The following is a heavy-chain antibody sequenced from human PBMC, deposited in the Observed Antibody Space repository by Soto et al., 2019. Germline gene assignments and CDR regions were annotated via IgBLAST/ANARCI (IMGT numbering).Heavy chain of an antibody. D-gene: IGHD1-1*01. CDR2: IYPDDSDT. V-gene: IGHV5-51*01. CDR1: GYNFATYW. J-gene: IGHJ6*02. Sequence: GESLKISCKVSGYNFATYWLGWVRQMPGRGLEWMGIIYPDDSDTRYSPSFQGQVTISADKSISTAYLQWSSLKASDSAIYYCARHRMEFYAMDVLGQGTTVAVSS. CDR3: ARHRMEFYAMDV.